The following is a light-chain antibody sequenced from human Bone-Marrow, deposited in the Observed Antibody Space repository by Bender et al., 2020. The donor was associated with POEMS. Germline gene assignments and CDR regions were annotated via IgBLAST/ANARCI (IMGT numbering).Light chain of an antibody. CDR1: SSNIGAGYD. CDR3: QSYDTSLSGAV. Sequence: LTQPHSVSESPGMTVTISCTGSSSNIGAGYDVHWYQQVPGTAPKVVIYDSTSRPSGVPDRFSGSKSGISASLAISGLQAEDEADYYCQSYDTSLSGAVIGGGTKVTVL. J-gene: IGLJ2*01. V-gene: IGLV1-40*01. CDR2: DST.